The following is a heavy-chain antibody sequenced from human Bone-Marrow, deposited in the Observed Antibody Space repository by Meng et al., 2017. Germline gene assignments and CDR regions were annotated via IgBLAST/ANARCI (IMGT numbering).Heavy chain of an antibody. CDR3: ARGLLWFGAYLYGMDS. J-gene: IGHJ6*02. Sequence: ASVKVSCKASGYTFTSYGISWVRQAPGQGLECMGWISAYNGNTNYAQKLQGRVTMTTDTSTSTAYMELRSLRSDDTAVYYCARGLLWFGAYLYGMDSWGQGTTVTVSS. CDR1: GYTFTSYG. V-gene: IGHV1-18*01. D-gene: IGHD3-10*01. CDR2: ISAYNGNT.